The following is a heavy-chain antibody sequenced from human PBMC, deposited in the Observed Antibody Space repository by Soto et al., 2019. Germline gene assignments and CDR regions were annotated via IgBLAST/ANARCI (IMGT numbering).Heavy chain of an antibody. V-gene: IGHV3-30*18. D-gene: IGHD3-22*01. CDR2: ISYDGSNK. CDR1: GFTFSSYG. J-gene: IGHJ4*02. CDR3: AKWFDSSGYYRDY. Sequence: PGGSLRLSCAASGFTFSSYGMHWVRQAPGKGLEWVAVISYDGSNKYYADSVKGRFTISRDNSKNTLYLQMNSLRAEDTAVYYCAKWFDSSGYYRDYWGQGTLVTVSS.